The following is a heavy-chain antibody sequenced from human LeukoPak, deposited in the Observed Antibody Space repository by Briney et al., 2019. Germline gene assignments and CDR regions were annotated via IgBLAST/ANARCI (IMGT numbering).Heavy chain of an antibody. CDR1: GYTFTDYY. J-gene: IGHJ4*02. Sequence: ASVKVSCKASGYTFTDYYMHWVRQAPGQGLEWMGRINPTSGDTNYAQKFQGRVTMTRDTSISTAYMELSRLRSDDTAVYYCARVNYGSGSYFDSGSFDYWGQGTLVTVSS. V-gene: IGHV1-2*06. CDR3: ARVNYGSGSYFDSGSFDY. D-gene: IGHD3-10*01. CDR2: INPTSGDT.